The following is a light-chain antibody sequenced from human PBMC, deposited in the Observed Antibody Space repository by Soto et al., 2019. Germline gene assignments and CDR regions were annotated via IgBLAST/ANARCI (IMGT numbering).Light chain of an antibody. Sequence: DIQLTQSPSVLSASVGDRVTVSCRASQDISTSLAWFQQKAGKVPQLLVYPASTLQGGFPSRFSYSCSGTYFALTINNLQAEDSETCYFQHLLTSPLRFGQRTK. CDR1: QDISTS. J-gene: IGKJ2*03. V-gene: IGKV1-9*01. CDR2: PAS. CDR3: QHLLTSPLR.